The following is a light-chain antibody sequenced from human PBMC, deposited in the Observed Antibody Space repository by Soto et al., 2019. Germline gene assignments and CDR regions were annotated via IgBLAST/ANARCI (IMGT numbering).Light chain of an antibody. CDR2: DVS. Sequence: QSALTQPASVSGSPGQSITISCTGTSSDVGGYNYVSWYQQHPGKAPKLMIYDVSNRPSGVSIRFSGSKSVNTASLTISGIQAEDEADYYCSSYTSSSTLVFGGGTKLTVL. CDR1: SSDVGGYNY. CDR3: SSYTSSSTLV. J-gene: IGLJ2*01. V-gene: IGLV2-14*01.